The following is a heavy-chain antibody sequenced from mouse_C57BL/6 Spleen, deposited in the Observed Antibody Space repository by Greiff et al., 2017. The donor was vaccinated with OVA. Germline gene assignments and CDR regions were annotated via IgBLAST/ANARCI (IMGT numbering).Heavy chain of an antibody. CDR1: GYTFTSYG. CDR3: ARRKGYGSSYGYGMDY. D-gene: IGHD1-1*01. Sequence: QVQLQQSGAALARPGASVKLSCKASGYTFTSYGISWVKQRTGQGLAWIGEISPRSGNTYYNAKFKGKATLTADKSSSTAYMELRSLTSEDSAVYCGARRKGYGSSYGYGMDYWGQGTSVTVSS. J-gene: IGHJ4*01. V-gene: IGHV1-81*01. CDR2: ISPRSGNT.